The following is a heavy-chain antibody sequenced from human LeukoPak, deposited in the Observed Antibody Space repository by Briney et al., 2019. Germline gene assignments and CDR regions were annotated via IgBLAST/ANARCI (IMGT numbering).Heavy chain of an antibody. D-gene: IGHD5-12*01. Sequence: ASVKVSCKASGYTFTGYFLHWVQQAPGQGLEWMGWINPISGDTNYAQRFQGRVTLTRDTSISTAYLELTRLRSDDTAVYYCARGLVVATIPNYYFDYWGQGPLVTVSS. CDR3: ARGLVVATIPNYYFDY. CDR2: INPISGDT. V-gene: IGHV1-2*02. CDR1: GYTFTGYF. J-gene: IGHJ4*02.